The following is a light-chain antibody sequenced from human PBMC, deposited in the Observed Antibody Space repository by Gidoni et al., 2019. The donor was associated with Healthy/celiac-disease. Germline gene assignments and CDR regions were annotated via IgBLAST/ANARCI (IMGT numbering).Light chain of an antibody. Sequence: SSELTQDPAVSVGLGQTVRITCQGDSLRSYYASWYQQKPGQAPGLVIYGKNNRPSGIPDRFSGSSSGNTASLTITGAQAEDEADYYCNSRDSSGNHVVFGGGTKLTVL. CDR3: NSRDSSGNHVV. J-gene: IGLJ2*01. CDR2: GKN. V-gene: IGLV3-19*01. CDR1: SLRSYY.